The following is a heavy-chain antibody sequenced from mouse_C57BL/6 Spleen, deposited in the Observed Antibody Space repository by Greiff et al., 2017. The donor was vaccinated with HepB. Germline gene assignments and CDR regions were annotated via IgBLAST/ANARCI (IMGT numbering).Heavy chain of an antibody. CDR1: GYTFTSYW. CDR2: IDPSDSYT. CDR3: ARESSGDAMDY. Sequence: QVQLQQPGAELVMPGASVKLSCKASGYTFTSYWMHWVMQRPGQGLEWIGEIDPSDSYTTYNQKFKGKSTLTVDKSSSTAYMQLSSLTSEDAAVYYWARESSGDAMDYWGQGTSVTVSS. D-gene: IGHD3-2*02. J-gene: IGHJ4*01. V-gene: IGHV1-69*01.